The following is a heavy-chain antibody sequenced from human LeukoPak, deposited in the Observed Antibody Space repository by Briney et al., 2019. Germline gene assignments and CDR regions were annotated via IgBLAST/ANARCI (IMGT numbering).Heavy chain of an antibody. CDR2: INHSGST. Sequence: SGTLSLTCAVYGRSFSGYYWSWIRQPPGKGLEWIGEINHSGSTNYNPSLKSRVTISVDTSKNQFSLKLSSVTAADTAVYYCARNVVVIPAAPDTAMVSGGFDYWGQGTLVTVSS. CDR3: ARNVVVIPAAPDTAMVSGGFDY. D-gene: IGHD2-2*01. CDR1: GRSFSGYY. V-gene: IGHV4-34*01. J-gene: IGHJ4*02.